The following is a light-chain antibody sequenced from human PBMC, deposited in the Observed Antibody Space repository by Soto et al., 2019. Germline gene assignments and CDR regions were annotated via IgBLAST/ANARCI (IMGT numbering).Light chain of an antibody. J-gene: IGLJ2*01. CDR3: SSYRNGGTLI. CDR1: SSDVGGYNY. Sequence: QSALTQPASVSGSPGQSITISCTGTSSDVGGYNYVSWYQQHPGKAPKLMIYAVTDRPSGVSSRFSGSKSGNTASLTISGLQAEDEADYYCSSYRNGGTLIFGGGTKLTVL. V-gene: IGLV2-14*01. CDR2: AVT.